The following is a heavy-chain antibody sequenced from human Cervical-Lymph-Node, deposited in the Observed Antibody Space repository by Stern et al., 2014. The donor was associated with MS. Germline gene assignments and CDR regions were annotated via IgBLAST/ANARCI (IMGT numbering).Heavy chain of an antibody. Sequence: QMQLVQSGPEVKKPGTSVKVSCKASGFTFDSSVVSWVRQARGQRLEWLGWIVVGKGNTKYAQKFQERVTITTDMSTTTAYMELRRLTSEDTAVYYCAAGPDRSLSVLRWFDPWGQGTLVTVSS. CDR3: AAGPDRSLSVLRWFDP. J-gene: IGHJ5*02. CDR2: IVVGKGNT. V-gene: IGHV1-58*01. CDR1: GFTFDSSV. D-gene: IGHD3-22*01.